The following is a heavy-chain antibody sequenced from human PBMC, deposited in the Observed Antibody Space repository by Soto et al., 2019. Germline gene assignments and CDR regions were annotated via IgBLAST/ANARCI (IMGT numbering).Heavy chain of an antibody. J-gene: IGHJ4*02. CDR3: ARGGITGRYFDY. CDR2: ISSSSSYI. Sequence: GGSLRLSCAASGFTFSSYSMNWVRQAPGKGLEWVSSISSSSSYIYYADSVKGRFTISRDNAKNSLYLQMNSLRAEDTAVYYCARGGITGRYFDYWGQGTLVTVSS. V-gene: IGHV3-21*01. CDR1: GFTFSSYS. D-gene: IGHD1-20*01.